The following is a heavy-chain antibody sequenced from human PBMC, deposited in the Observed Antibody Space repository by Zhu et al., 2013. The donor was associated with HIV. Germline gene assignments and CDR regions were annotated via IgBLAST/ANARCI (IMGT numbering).Heavy chain of an antibody. D-gene: IGHD2-8*01. CDR3: ARGPPVLALSSMSYYYYMDV. V-gene: IGHV4-59*01. CDR2: IYYSGST. CDR1: GGSISSYY. Sequence: QVQLQESGPGLVKPSETLSLTCTVSGGSISSYYWSWIRQPPGKGLEWIGYIYYSGSTNYNPSLKSRVTISVDTSKNQFSLKLSSVTAADTAVYYCARGPPVLALSSMSYYYYMDVWGKGTTVTVSS. J-gene: IGHJ6*03.